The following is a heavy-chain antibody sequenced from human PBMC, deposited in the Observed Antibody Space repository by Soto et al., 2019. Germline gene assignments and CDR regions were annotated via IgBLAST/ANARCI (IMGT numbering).Heavy chain of an antibody. D-gene: IGHD2-8*01. J-gene: IGHJ6*02. V-gene: IGHV1-69*01. Sequence: QVQLVQSGAEEKKPGSSVKVSCKASGGTFSSYAISWVRQAPGQGLEWMGGIIPIFGTANYAQKFQGRVTITADESTSTAYMELSSLRSEDTAVYYCARDGPWSDDYYYYGMDVWGQGTTVTVSS. CDR2: IIPIFGTA. CDR3: ARDGPWSDDYYYYGMDV. CDR1: GGTFSSYA.